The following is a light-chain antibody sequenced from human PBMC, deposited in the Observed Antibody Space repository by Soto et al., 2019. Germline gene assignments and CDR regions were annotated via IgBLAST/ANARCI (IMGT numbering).Light chain of an antibody. CDR1: QGISNF. J-gene: IGKJ1*01. CDR2: GAS. V-gene: IGKV1-27*01. CDR3: QNSHSAPWT. Sequence: IQMTQSPSTLSASVGDRVTITCRASQGISNFLAWYQQKPGKVPTLLVYGASTLQSGVPSRFSGSGSGTDFSLTISSLRPEDIATYYCQNSHSAPWTFGQGNTVDVK.